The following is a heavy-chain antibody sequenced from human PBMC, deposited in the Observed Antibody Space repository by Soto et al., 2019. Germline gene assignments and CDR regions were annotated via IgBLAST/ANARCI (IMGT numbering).Heavy chain of an antibody. CDR3: ARVEAVAGIYNYHGLDV. V-gene: IGHV1-69*12. CDR2: IIPIFGTT. J-gene: IGHJ6*02. D-gene: IGHD6-19*01. Sequence: QVQLVQSGAEVMKPGSSVKVSCKASGGTFSNYAISWVRQAPGQGLEWMGGIIPIFGTTYYVQKFQGRVTIIADESTTTVYLELSSLRSEDTAMYYCARVEAVAGIYNYHGLDVWGQGTAVSVSS. CDR1: GGTFSNYA.